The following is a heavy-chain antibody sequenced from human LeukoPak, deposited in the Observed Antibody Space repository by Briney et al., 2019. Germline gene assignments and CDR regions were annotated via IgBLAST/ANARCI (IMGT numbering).Heavy chain of an antibody. CDR3: AKDLLGQWPTAFDY. CDR1: GFTFSSCA. CDR2: ISYDGSNK. D-gene: IGHD6-19*01. Sequence: GGSLRLSCAASGFTFSSCAMHWVRQAPGKGLEWVAVISYDGSNKYYADSVKGRFTISRDNAKNSLYLQMNSLRAEDTAVYYCAKDLLGQWPTAFDYWGQGTLVTVSS. V-gene: IGHV3-30-3*01. J-gene: IGHJ4*02.